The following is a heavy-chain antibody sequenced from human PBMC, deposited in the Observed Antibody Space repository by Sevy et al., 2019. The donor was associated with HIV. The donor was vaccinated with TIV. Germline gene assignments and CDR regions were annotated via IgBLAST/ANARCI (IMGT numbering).Heavy chain of an antibody. CDR1: GGSFSGYY. Sequence: KQSRTVSLTCAVYGGSFSGYYWSWIRQPPGKGLEWIGEINHSGSTNYNPSLKSRVTISVDTSKNQFSLKLSSVTAADTAVYYCARPAQLELGGNWGQGTTVFVSS. D-gene: IGHD1-7*01. CDR2: INHSGST. J-gene: IGHJ4*02. V-gene: IGHV4-34*01. CDR3: ARPAQLELGGN.